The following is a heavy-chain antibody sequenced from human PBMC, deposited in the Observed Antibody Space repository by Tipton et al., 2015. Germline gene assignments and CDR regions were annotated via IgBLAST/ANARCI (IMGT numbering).Heavy chain of an antibody. J-gene: IGHJ6*02. CDR2: IYHSGST. D-gene: IGHD5-24*01. V-gene: IGHV4-4*02. Sequence: GLVKPSETLSLNCAVSGGSISSSNWCSWVRQPPGKGLEWIGEIYHSGSTNYNPSLKSRITISVDTSKNQFSLTLNSVAAADTAVYYCARDLEHGMDVWGHGTTVTVSS. CDR1: GGSISSSNW. CDR3: ARDLEHGMDV.